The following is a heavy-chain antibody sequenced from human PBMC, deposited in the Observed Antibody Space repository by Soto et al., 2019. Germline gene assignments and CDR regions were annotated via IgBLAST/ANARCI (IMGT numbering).Heavy chain of an antibody. Sequence: SETLSLTCTVSGGSISSSSYYWGWIRQPPGKGLEWIGSIYYSGNTYYNPSLKSRATISVDTSKNQFSLKLSSVTAADTAVYYCARLRTGDTWGAYYYYGMDVWGQGTTVTVSS. CDR3: ARLRTGDTWGAYYYYGMDV. CDR1: GGSISSSSYY. D-gene: IGHD7-27*01. V-gene: IGHV4-39*01. J-gene: IGHJ6*02. CDR2: IYYSGNT.